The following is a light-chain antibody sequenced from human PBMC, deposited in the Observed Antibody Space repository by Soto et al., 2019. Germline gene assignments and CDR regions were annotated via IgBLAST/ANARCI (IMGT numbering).Light chain of an antibody. Sequence: DIQMTQSPSTLSASVGDRVTITCRASQSISSWLAWYQQKPGKAPKLLIYDPSSLESGVPSRFSGSGSGTEFTLTISSLQPDDFATYYCQQYNSLTFGGGTKVEIK. CDR1: QSISSW. V-gene: IGKV1-5*01. J-gene: IGKJ4*01. CDR2: DPS. CDR3: QQYNSLT.